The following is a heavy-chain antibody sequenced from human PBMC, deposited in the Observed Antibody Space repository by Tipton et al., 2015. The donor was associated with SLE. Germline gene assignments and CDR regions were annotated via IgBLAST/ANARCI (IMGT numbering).Heavy chain of an antibody. CDR1: GYSISSGYY. V-gene: IGHV4-38-2*02. Sequence: LRLSCAVSGYSISSGYYWGWIRQPPGKGLEWIGGIYHSGSTYYNPSLKSRVTISVDTSKNQFSLKLSSVAAADTAVYYCARDPSGGGWFDPWGQGTLVTVSS. J-gene: IGHJ5*02. D-gene: IGHD2-15*01. CDR3: ARDPSGGGWFDP. CDR2: IYHSGST.